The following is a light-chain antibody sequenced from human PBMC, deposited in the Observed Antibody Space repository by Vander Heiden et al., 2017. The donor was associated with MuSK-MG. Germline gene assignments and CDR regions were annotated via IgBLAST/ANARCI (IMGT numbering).Light chain of an antibody. CDR1: GSDVGAYDY. Sequence: QSALTQPASVSGSPGQSLPISCTGTGSDVGAYDYVSWYQQHPGKAPKLMIYDVTYRPSGVSDRFSGSKSGKTASLTITGLQDEDEADYYCNSNTSRNSLFGGGTKLTVL. CDR3: NSNTSRNSL. V-gene: IGLV2-14*01. CDR2: DVT. J-gene: IGLJ2*01.